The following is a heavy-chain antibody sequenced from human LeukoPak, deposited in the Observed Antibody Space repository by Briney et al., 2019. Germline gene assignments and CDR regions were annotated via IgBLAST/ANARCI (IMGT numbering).Heavy chain of an antibody. D-gene: IGHD5-18*01. CDR1: GFTFNSYS. J-gene: IGHJ4*02. CDR2: ISSSSSTI. V-gene: IGHV3-48*01. CDR3: AGDLNSYGPWGY. Sequence: PGGSLRLSCAASGFTFNSYSMNWVRQAPGKGPEWVSYISSSSSTIFYADSVKGRFTISRDNAMNSLYLQMISLRAEETAVYYFAGDLNSYGPWGYWGQGTLVTVSS.